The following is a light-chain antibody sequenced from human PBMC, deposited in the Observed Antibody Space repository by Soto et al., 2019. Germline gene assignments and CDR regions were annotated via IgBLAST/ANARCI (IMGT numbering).Light chain of an antibody. CDR2: KAS. CDR1: QSISSW. CDR3: QQYGT. V-gene: IGKV1-5*03. J-gene: IGKJ1*01. Sequence: DIQMTQSPSTLSASVGDRVTITCRASQSISSWLAWYQQKPGKAPKLLIYKASSLESGVPSRFSGSGSGTEFTLTISSLQPDDFATYSCQQYGTFGQGTKVEIK.